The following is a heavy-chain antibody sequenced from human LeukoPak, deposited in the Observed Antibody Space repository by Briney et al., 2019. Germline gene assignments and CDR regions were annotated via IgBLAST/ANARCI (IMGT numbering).Heavy chain of an antibody. V-gene: IGHV4-59*01. D-gene: IGHD5-12*01. Sequence: SGPTLVKPSETLSLTCTVSGGSISSYYWSWIRQPPGKGLEWIGYIYYSGSTNYNPSLKSRVTISVDTSKNQFTLKLSSVTAADTAVYYCARGTIVATVDWGQGTLVTVSS. CDR3: ARGTIVATVD. J-gene: IGHJ4*02. CDR2: IYYSGST. CDR1: GGSISSYY.